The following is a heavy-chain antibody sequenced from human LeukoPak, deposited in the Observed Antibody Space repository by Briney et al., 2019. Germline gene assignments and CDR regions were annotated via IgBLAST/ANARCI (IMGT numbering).Heavy chain of an antibody. D-gene: IGHD4-23*01. CDR3: ARRAYYDGNSAWYFDL. J-gene: IGHJ2*01. Sequence: KPSETLSLTCTVSGGSINIGGYYWSWIRQHPGKGLEWIGYINYSGSAYYNPSLKSRVTVSVDTSNNQFSLKLSSVTAADTAVYYCARRAYYDGNSAWYFDLWGRGILVTVSS. V-gene: IGHV4-31*03. CDR2: INYSGSA. CDR1: GGSINIGGYY.